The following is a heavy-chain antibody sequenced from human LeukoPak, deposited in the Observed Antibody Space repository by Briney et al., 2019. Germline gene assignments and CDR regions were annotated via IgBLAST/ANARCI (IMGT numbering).Heavy chain of an antibody. CDR2: IYTSGST. D-gene: IGHD5-24*01. V-gene: IGHV4-4*07. CDR1: GGSISSYY. Sequence: SETLSLTCTVSGGSISSYYWSWIRQPAGKGLEWIGRIYTSGSTNYNPSLKSRVTMSVDTSKNQFSLKLSSVTAADTAVYYCARGGRWLQPKYYFDYWGQGTLVTVSS. CDR3: ARGGRWLQPKYYFDY. J-gene: IGHJ4*02.